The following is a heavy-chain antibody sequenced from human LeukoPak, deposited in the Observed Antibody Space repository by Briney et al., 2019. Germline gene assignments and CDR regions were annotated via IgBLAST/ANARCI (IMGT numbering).Heavy chain of an antibody. CDR3: ARDPNPSVAAPAGWFDP. J-gene: IGHJ5*02. CDR2: IYTSGST. V-gene: IGHV4-4*07. Sequence: PSETLSLTCTVSGGSISSYYWSWIRQPAGKGLEWIGRIYTSGSTNYNPSLKSRVTMSVDTSKNQFSLKLSSVTAADTAVYYCARDPNPSVAAPAGWFDPWGQGTLVTVSS. CDR1: GGSISSYY. D-gene: IGHD6-19*01.